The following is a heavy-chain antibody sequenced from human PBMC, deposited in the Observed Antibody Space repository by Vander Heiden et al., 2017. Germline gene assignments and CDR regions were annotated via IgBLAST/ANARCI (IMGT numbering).Heavy chain of an antibody. V-gene: IGHV3-9*01. Sequence: EVQLVESGGGLVPPGRSLRLSCAASGFTFDDYAMLWVRQPPGKGLEWVSGISWTSGSIGYADSVKGRFTISRDNAKNSLYLQMNSLRAEDTALYYCAKDLNCQLLYYHFDYWGQGTLVTVSS. CDR1: GFTFDDYA. D-gene: IGHD2-2*02. CDR3: AKDLNCQLLYYHFDY. CDR2: ISWTSGSI. J-gene: IGHJ4*02.